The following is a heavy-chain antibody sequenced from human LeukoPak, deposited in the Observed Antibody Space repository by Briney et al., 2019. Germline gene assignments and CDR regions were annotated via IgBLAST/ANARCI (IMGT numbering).Heavy chain of an antibody. CDR2: IIPILGIA. J-gene: IGHJ3*02. CDR3: AREGLVIRAAFDI. CDR1: GGTFSSYT. Sequence: SAKVSCKASGGTFSSYTISWVRQAPGQGLEWMGGIIPILGIANYAQKFQGRVTITADKSTSTAYMELSSLRSEDTAVYYCAREGLVIRAAFDIWGQGTMVTVSS. V-gene: IGHV1-69*10. D-gene: IGHD2/OR15-2a*01.